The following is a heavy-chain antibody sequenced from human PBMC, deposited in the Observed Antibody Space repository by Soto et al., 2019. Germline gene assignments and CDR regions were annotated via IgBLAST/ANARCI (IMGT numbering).Heavy chain of an antibody. CDR1: SGSISSSSYY. V-gene: IGHV4-39*01. D-gene: IGHD2-15*01. Sequence: WETLSLTCTVSSGSISSSSYYWGWIRQPPGKGLEWIGSIYYSGSTYYNPSLKSRVTISVDTSKNQFSLKLSSVTAADTAVYYCARQGGRGIVVVVAARKAFDIWGQGTMVTVSS. CDR2: IYYSGST. J-gene: IGHJ3*02. CDR3: ARQGGRGIVVVVAARKAFDI.